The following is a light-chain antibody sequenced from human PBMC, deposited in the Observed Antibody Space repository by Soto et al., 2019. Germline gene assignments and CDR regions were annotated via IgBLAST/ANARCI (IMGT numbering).Light chain of an antibody. J-gene: IGKJ1*01. Sequence: EVVVTQSPATLSVSPGESATLSCRASQSVKSNIAWYQQKPGQAPRLLIYGASTRATGIPARISGSGSETEFTLTISSLQSEDIAIYYCQQYNNWPPLTFGRGTKVEIK. CDR1: QSVKSN. CDR2: GAS. CDR3: QQYNNWPPLT. V-gene: IGKV3-15*01.